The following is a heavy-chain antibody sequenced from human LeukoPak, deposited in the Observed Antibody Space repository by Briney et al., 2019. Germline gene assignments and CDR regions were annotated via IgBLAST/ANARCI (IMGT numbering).Heavy chain of an antibody. CDR1: GFTFTTYA. CDR3: AKGGISTAGLAS. CDR2: ISDRGGGA. Sequence: GGSLRLSCAASGFTFTTYAMTWVRQAPGMGLEWVSSISDRGGGASYADSVKGRFTISRDNSKNTLYLQMNILRADDTSVYYCAKGGISTAGLASWGQGTLVTVSS. D-gene: IGHD6-13*01. V-gene: IGHV3-23*01. J-gene: IGHJ5*02.